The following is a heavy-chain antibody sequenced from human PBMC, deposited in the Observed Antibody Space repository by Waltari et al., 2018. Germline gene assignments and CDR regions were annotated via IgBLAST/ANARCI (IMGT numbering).Heavy chain of an antibody. D-gene: IGHD6-13*01. V-gene: IGHV4-34*01. CDR3: AREGNSRWLQTEMNDAFDI. Sequence: QVQLQQWGAGLLKPSETLSLTCAVYGGSFSGYYWSWIRQPPGKGLERIGEINHSRSTNYNPSLKSRVTISVDTSKNQFSLKLSSVTAADTAVYYCAREGNSRWLQTEMNDAFDIWGQGTMVTVSS. CDR2: INHSRST. J-gene: IGHJ3*02. CDR1: GGSFSGYY.